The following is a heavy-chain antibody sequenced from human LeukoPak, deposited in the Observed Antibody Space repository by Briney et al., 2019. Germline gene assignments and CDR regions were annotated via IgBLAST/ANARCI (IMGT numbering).Heavy chain of an antibody. V-gene: IGHV1-8*01. CDR1: GYTFTSYD. J-gene: IGHJ5*02. D-gene: IGHD6-19*01. CDR2: MNPNSGNT. Sequence: ASVKVSYKASGYTFTSYDINWVRQATGQGLEWMGWMNPNSGNTGYAQKFQGRVTMTRNTSISTAYMELSSLRSEDTAVYYCARAFRRLTYNWFDPWGQGTLVTVSS. CDR3: ARAFRRLTYNWFDP.